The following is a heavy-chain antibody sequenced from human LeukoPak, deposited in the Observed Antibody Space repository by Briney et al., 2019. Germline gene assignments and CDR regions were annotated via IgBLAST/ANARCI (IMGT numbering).Heavy chain of an antibody. V-gene: IGHV3-23*01. CDR1: GFTFGSHG. CDR3: ARDGSSGGFDP. D-gene: IGHD2-15*01. J-gene: IGHJ5*02. CDR2: ISPSGSIS. Sequence: GGTLRLSCAASGFTFGSHGINWVRQAPGKGLEWVSGISPSGSISYYADSVKGRFTISRDNSKNTLYLQMNSLRAEDTAVYYCARDGSSGGFDPWGQGTLVTVSS.